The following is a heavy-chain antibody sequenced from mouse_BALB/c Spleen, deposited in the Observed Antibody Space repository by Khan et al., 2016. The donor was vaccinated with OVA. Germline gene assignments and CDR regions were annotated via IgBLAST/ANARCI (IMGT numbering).Heavy chain of an antibody. V-gene: IGHV1S41*01. J-gene: IGHJ4*01. CDR3: ARENYDGRSCYAMDY. D-gene: IGHD1-1*01. Sequence: DLVKPGASVKLSCKASGYTFTSYWINWIKQRPGQGLEWIGRIGPGSSNAYYNDMFKDKATLTVDTSSNTAHIQLSSLSSEDSAVYCCARENYDGRSCYAMDYWGQGTSVTVS. CDR1: GYTFTSYW. CDR2: IGPGSSNA.